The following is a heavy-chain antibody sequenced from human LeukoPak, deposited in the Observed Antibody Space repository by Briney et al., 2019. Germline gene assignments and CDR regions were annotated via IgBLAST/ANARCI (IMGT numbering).Heavy chain of an antibody. CDR3: ARGYGDYEERFDP. J-gene: IGHJ5*02. V-gene: IGHV1-69*05. CDR1: GGTLSSHP. D-gene: IGHD4-17*01. CDR2: IVPIFGTA. Sequence: SVKVSRKGSGGTLSSHPIRRVRQAPGPGLEWVGRIVPIFGTANYAQKFQGRVTITTDESTSTAYMEVSSLRSEDTAVYYCARGYGDYEERFDPWGQGTPVSVST.